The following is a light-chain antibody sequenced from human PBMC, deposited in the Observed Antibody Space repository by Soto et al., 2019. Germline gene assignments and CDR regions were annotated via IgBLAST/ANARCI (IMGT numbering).Light chain of an antibody. J-gene: IGKJ5*01. CDR3: QQTHSTPVT. Sequence: DIQMTQSPSSLSASVGARVTVTCRTSQNIYNYLNWYQQRPGKAPKLLIYAATSVQSGVPSRFSGSGSGTDFTLTISSLHPEDFATYYCQQTHSTPVTFGEGTRLDVK. V-gene: IGKV1-39*01. CDR1: QNIYNY. CDR2: AAT.